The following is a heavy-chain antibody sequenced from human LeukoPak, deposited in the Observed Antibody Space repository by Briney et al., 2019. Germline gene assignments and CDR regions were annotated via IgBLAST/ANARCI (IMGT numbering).Heavy chain of an antibody. J-gene: IGHJ4*02. CDR1: GFTFSSYS. CDR2: ISSSSSYI. CDR3: AREAALIYGTPGSFDY. Sequence: EGSLRLSCAASGFTFSSYSMNWVRQAPGKGLEWVSSISSSSSYIYYADSVKGRFTISRDNAKNSLYLQMNSLRAEDTAVYYCAREAALIYGTPGSFDYWGQGTLVTVSS. D-gene: IGHD4-17*01. V-gene: IGHV3-21*01.